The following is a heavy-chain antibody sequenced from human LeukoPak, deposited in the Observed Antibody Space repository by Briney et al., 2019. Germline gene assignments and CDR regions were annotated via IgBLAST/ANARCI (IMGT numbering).Heavy chain of an antibody. CDR2: IYTSGPT. CDR1: GNSISAYF. J-gene: IGHJ4*02. D-gene: IGHD2-2*01. Sequence: SETLSLTCTVSGNSISAYFWSWIRQPPGKGLEWIGYIYTSGPTNYNPSLKSRVTMSSDTSKNQFSLKLDSVTAADTAVYYCARSRPAPKEFDHWGQGTLVTVSS. CDR3: ARSRPAPKEFDH. V-gene: IGHV4-4*09.